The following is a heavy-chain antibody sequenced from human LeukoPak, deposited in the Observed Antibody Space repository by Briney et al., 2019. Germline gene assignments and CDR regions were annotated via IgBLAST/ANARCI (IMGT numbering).Heavy chain of an antibody. J-gene: IGHJ4*02. Sequence: SETLSLTCAVYGGSFIGYHWNWIRQTPEKGLEWIGEINHRGHTNYNPSLESRVTISVDTSKNQFSLKLRSVTAADTAVYYCARDPTTVVTLPYYFDSWGPGTLVTVSS. D-gene: IGHD4-23*01. CDR2: INHRGHT. CDR3: ARDPTTVVTLPYYFDS. V-gene: IGHV4-34*01. CDR1: GGSFIGYH.